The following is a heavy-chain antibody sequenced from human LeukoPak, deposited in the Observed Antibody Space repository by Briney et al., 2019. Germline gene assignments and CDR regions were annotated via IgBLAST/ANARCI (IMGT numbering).Heavy chain of an antibody. J-gene: IGHJ4*02. CDR1: GLTFSSYA. Sequence: GGALRLSCAASGLTFSSYAMSGVGQAPGKGREWVAAVSGSGESTYYGDSVKGRFTISRDNSKNTLYLKLNSLRAEDTAVYYCARTHPLDSSSWSYGDYWGQGTLVPVSS. D-gene: IGHD6-13*01. CDR3: ARTHPLDSSSWSYGDY. CDR2: VSGSGEST. V-gene: IGHV3-23*01.